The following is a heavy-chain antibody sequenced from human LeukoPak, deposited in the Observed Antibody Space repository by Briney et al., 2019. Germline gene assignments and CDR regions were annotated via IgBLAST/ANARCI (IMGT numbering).Heavy chain of an antibody. CDR2: INPNSRGT. CDR1: GYTFTGYY. CDR3: ARDPSLTYGDYFFDY. J-gene: IGHJ4*02. Sequence: ASGKVSCKASGYTFTGYYMHWVRQAPGQGLEWMGWINPNSRGTNYAQKFQGRVTMTRDTSISTAYMELSRLRSDDTAVYYCARDPSLTYGDYFFDYWGQGTLVTVSS. D-gene: IGHD4-17*01. V-gene: IGHV1-2*02.